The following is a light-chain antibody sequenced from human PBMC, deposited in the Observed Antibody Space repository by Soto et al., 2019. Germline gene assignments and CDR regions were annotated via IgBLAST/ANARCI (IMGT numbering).Light chain of an antibody. CDR1: QSVSSSY. J-gene: IGKJ1*01. Sequence: EIVFTQSPGTLSLSPGERATLSCRASQSVSSSYLAWYQQKPGQAPRLLIYGASSRATGIPDRFSGSGSGTDFTLTISRLEPEDFAVYYCQQYNNLPRTFGQGTKVDIK. CDR3: QQYNNLPRT. CDR2: GAS. V-gene: IGKV3-20*01.